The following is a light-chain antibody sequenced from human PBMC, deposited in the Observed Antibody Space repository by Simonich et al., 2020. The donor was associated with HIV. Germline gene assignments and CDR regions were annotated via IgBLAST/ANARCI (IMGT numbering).Light chain of an antibody. CDR1: QSLLYSSNNKNY. CDR3: QQYYITPPT. Sequence: DIVMTQSPDSLAVSLGERATINCKSSQSLLYSSNNKNYLAWYQQKPGQPPKLLIYCASTRESGVPDRFSGSGSGTDFTLTISSLQAEDVAVYYCQQYYITPPTFGQGTQVEIK. V-gene: IGKV4-1*01. J-gene: IGKJ1*01. CDR2: CAS.